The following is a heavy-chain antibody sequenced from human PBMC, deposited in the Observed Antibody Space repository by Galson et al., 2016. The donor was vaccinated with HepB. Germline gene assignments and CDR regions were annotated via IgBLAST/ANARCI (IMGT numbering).Heavy chain of an antibody. J-gene: IGHJ4*02. Sequence: SLRLSCAASGFSFYSYAMSWVRQAPGKGLEWVSDLSGSGRSAYYAGSVRGRFTISRDNSKNTLYLQMSSLRDEDTAVYYCAKGGVAAAGKFDYWGQGTLVTVSS. D-gene: IGHD6-13*01. V-gene: IGHV3-23*01. CDR2: LSGSGRSA. CDR3: AKGGVAAAGKFDY. CDR1: GFSFYSYA.